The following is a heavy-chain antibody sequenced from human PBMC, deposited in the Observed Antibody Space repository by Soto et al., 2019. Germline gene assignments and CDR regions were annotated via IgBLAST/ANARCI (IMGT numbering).Heavy chain of an antibody. J-gene: IGHJ6*02. CDR3: ARHWAAGQQRNYYYYGMDV. V-gene: IGHV5-51*01. CDR2: IYPGDSDT. D-gene: IGHD6-13*01. Sequence: GESLKISCKGSGYSFTSYWIGWVRQMPGKGLEWMGIIYPGDSDTRYSPSFQGQVTISADKSISTAYLQWSSLKAPDTAMYYCARHWAAGQQRNYYYYGMDVWGQGTTVTVSS. CDR1: GYSFTSYW.